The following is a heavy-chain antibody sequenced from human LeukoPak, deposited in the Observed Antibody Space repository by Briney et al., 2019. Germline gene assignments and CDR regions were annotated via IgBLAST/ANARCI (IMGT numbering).Heavy chain of an antibody. V-gene: IGHV3-23*01. D-gene: IGHD6-19*01. J-gene: IGHJ4*02. CDR2: ISGSGGST. CDR3: AKDRVAVASTGVYYFDY. Sequence: GGSLRLPCAASGFTFSSYAMSWVRQAPGKGLEWVSAISGSGGSTYYADSVKGRFTISRDNSKNTLYLQMNSLRAEDTAVYYCAKDRVAVASTGVYYFDYWGQGTLVTVSS. CDR1: GFTFSSYA.